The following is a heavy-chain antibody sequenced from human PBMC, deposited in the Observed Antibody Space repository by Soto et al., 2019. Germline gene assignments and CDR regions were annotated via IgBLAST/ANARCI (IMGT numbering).Heavy chain of an antibody. CDR1: GYTFTSYG. V-gene: IGHV1-18*01. J-gene: IGHJ5*02. D-gene: IGHD6-13*01. Sequence: ASVKVSCKASGYTFTSYGISWVRQAPGQGLEWMGWISAYNGNTNYAQKLQGRVTMTTDTSTSTAYMELRSLRSDDTAVYYCVRCAGEQQHNWFDPWGQGTLVTVSS. CDR2: ISAYNGNT. CDR3: VRCAGEQQHNWFDP.